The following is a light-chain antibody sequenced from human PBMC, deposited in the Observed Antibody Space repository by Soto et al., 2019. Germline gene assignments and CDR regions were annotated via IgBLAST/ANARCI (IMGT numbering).Light chain of an antibody. J-gene: IGKJ2*01. V-gene: IGKV1-17*01. Sequence: DLQMTQSPSSLSASVGDRVTITCRASQDIRQDLGWYQQKPGKAPKRLIYGASNLQTGAPSRFSGSGSGTEFTLTISSLQPEDFGSYYCLQINSYPSLTFGQGTKLEIK. CDR2: GAS. CDR3: LQINSYPSLT. CDR1: QDIRQD.